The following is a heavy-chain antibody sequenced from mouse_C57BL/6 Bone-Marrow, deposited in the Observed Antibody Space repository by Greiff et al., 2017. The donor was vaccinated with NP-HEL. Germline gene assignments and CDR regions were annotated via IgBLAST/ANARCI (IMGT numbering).Heavy chain of an antibody. V-gene: IGHV1-50*01. J-gene: IGHJ2*01. CDR2: IDPSDSYT. CDR1: GYTFTSYW. Sequence: QVQLQQPGAELVKPGASVKLSCKASGYTFTSYWMHWVKQRPGQGLEWIGEIDPSDSYTNYNQKFKGKATLTVDTSSSTAYMQLSSLTSEDSAVYYCARLCFDYWGQGTTLTVSS. CDR3: ARLCFDY. D-gene: IGHD1-1*02.